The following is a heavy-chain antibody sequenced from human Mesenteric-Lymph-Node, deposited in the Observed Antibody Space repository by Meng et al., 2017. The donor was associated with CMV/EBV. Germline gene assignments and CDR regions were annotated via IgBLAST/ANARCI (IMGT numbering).Heavy chain of an antibody. V-gene: IGHV4-31*03. Sequence: SETLSLTCTVSGGSISSGGDYWTWIRQHPGKGLEWIGYVYNSMSALYKPSLKSRVTISVDTSKNQFSLKLTSVSAADTAMYYCAREDALTPEGFDIWGQGTMVTVSS. CDR1: GGSISSGGDY. D-gene: IGHD1-14*01. CDR2: VYNSMSA. CDR3: AREDALTPEGFDI. J-gene: IGHJ3*02.